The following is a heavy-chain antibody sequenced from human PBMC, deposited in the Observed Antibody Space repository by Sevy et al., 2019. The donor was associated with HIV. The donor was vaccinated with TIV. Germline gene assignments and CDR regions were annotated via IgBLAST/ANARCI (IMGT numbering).Heavy chain of an antibody. CDR3: ARDRKVLLVVYAIPFDVFDI. V-gene: IGHV3-30*02. J-gene: IGHJ3*02. D-gene: IGHD2-8*02. CDR1: GFTFNNYG. CDR2: IRHDGSDE. Sequence: LSLTCAASGFTFNNYGMHWVRQAPGKVLEWVTFIRHDGSDEYYTDSVKGRFTISRDNSKNTVYLQMNSLRAEDTAVYYCARDRKVLLVVYAIPFDVFDIWGQGTMVTVSS.